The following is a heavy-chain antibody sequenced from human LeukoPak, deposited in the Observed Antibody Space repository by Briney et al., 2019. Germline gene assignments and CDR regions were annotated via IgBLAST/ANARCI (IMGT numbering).Heavy chain of an antibody. Sequence: PETLSLTCNVSGDSISSGSYYWGWIRQPPGKGLEWIGSIFYSGSTYYNPSLKSRVTISVDTSKNQFSLKLSSVTAADTAVYYCARHSFGRIVAPFDYWGQGTLVTVSS. CDR2: IFYSGST. V-gene: IGHV4-39*01. CDR3: ARHSFGRIVAPFDY. J-gene: IGHJ4*02. D-gene: IGHD5-12*01. CDR1: GDSISSGSYY.